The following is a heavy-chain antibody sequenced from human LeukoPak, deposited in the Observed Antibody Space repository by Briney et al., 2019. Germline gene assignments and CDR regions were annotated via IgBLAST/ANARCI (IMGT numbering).Heavy chain of an antibody. CDR2: IYYSGST. V-gene: IGHV4-59*01. Sequence: SETLSLTCTVSGGSISSYYWSWIRQPPGKGLEWIGYIYYSGSTNYNPSLKSRVTISVDTSKNQFSLKLSSVTAADTAVYYCARTGGYASYYFDYWGQGTWVTVSP. CDR3: ARTGGYASYYFDY. J-gene: IGHJ4*02. CDR1: GGSISSYY. D-gene: IGHD5-12*01.